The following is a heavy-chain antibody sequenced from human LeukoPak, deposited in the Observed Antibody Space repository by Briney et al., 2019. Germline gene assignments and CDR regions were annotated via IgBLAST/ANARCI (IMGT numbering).Heavy chain of an antibody. Sequence: PSETLSLTCTVSGGSVSSGYFHWSWIRQAPGKGLEWIGHNGHTNYNPSLRSRVTISIDTSSNQFSLRLNSVTAADTAVYYCAGLVGRYSSGLYYYYFDYWGQGTLVTVSS. V-gene: IGHV4-61*01. J-gene: IGHJ4*02. CDR1: GGSVSSGYFH. CDR3: AGLVGRYSSGLYYYYFDY. CDR2: NGHT. D-gene: IGHD3-22*01.